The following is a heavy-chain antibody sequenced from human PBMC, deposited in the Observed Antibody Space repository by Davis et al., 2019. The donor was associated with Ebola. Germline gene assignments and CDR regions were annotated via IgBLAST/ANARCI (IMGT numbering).Heavy chain of an antibody. CDR2: GSST. V-gene: IGHV3-23*01. Sequence: GSSTYFADSVKGRFTISRDNSKNSLYLQMNSLRAEDTATYYCAKMQGYMDVWGKGTTVTVSS. CDR3: AKMQGYMDV. J-gene: IGHJ6*03.